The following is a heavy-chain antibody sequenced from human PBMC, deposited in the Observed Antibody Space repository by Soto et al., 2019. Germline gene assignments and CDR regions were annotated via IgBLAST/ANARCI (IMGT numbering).Heavy chain of an antibody. CDR3: ARDFKDGMDV. Sequence: AETLSLTCTGSGGSISSYDWSWIRQPAGKGLEWIGRIYTSGSTNYNPSLKSRVTMSVDTSKNQFSLKLSSVTAAETAVYYCARDFKDGMDVWGQGTTVTVSS. CDR1: GGSISSYD. CDR2: IYTSGST. J-gene: IGHJ6*02. V-gene: IGHV4-4*07.